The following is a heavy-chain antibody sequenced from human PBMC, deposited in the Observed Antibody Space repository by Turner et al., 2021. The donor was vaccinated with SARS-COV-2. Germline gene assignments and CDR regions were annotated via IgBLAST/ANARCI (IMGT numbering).Heavy chain of an antibody. Sequence: QVELVESGGGVVLPGRSLRLSCAASGFTFSSHAMHRVRQAPGKGLEWMAIISYNGSNENYADSVKGRFTISRDNSKNTLYLQMNSLRAEDTAVYYCARDLGYPFGGMDVWGQGTTVTVSS. J-gene: IGHJ6*02. CDR1: GFTFSSHA. CDR2: ISYNGSNE. D-gene: IGHD3-16*01. CDR3: ARDLGYPFGGMDV. V-gene: IGHV3-30-3*01.